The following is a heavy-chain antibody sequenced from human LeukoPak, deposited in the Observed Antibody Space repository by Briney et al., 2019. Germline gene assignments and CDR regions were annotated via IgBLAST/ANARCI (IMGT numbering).Heavy chain of an antibody. D-gene: IGHD3-3*01. CDR1: GYTFTGYY. CDR3: ARDLRITIFGVVILGY. Sequence: GASVKVSCKASGYTFTGYYMHWVRQAPGQGLEWMGRINPNSGGTNYAQKFQGRVTVTRDTSISTAYMELSRLRSDDTAVYYCARDLRITIFGVVILGYWGQGTLVTVSS. J-gene: IGHJ4*02. CDR2: INPNSGGT. V-gene: IGHV1-2*06.